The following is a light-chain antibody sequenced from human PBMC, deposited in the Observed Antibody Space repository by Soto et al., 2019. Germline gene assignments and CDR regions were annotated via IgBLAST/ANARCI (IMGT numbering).Light chain of an antibody. CDR2: DVG. J-gene: IGLJ1*01. CDR3: NSYRTVSTYV. Sequence: QSALTQPASVSGSPGQSITIACTGTSSDIGGYNFVSWYQQHPGKAPKLLIYDVGNRPSGVSNRFSGYKSGNTASLTISVLEAEDEAHYYYNSYRTVSTYVFGTGTKLTVL. CDR1: SSDIGGYNF. V-gene: IGLV2-14*01.